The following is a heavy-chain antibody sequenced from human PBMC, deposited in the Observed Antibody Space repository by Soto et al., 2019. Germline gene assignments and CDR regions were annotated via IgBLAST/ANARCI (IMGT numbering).Heavy chain of an antibody. CDR2: ISYDGSNK. CDR1: GFTFSSYG. V-gene: IGHV3-30*18. CDR3: AKWHSSGYGYFDY. D-gene: IGHD3-22*01. J-gene: IGHJ4*02. Sequence: QVQLVESGGGAVQPGRSLRLSCAASGFTFSSYGMHWVRQAPGKGLEWVAVISYDGSNKYYADSVKGRFTISRDNSKNTLYLQMNSLRAEDTAVYYCAKWHSSGYGYFDYWGQGTLVTVSS.